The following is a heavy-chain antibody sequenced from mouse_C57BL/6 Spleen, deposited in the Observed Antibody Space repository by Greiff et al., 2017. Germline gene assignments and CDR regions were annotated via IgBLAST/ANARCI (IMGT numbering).Heavy chain of an antibody. D-gene: IGHD1-1*01. CDR2: IDPSDSET. Sequence: QVQLQQSGAELVRPGSSVKLSCKASAYTFTSYWMHWVKQRPIQGLEWIGNIDPSDSETHYNQKFKDKATLTVDKSSSTAYMRLSCLTSEDSAVYYCSRADYYSSSHWFAYWGQGTLVTVST. CDR3: SRADYYSSSHWFAY. V-gene: IGHV1-52*01. CDR1: AYTFTSYW. J-gene: IGHJ3*01.